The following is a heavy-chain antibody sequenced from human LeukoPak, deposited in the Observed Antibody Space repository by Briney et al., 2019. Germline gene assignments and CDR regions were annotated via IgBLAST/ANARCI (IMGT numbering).Heavy chain of an antibody. V-gene: IGHV3-48*03. J-gene: IGHJ3*02. CDR3: ARDDQGAFDI. Sequence: GGSLRLSCAASGFTFTSYEMSWVRQAPGKGLEWVSYISSSGSTTYYADSVKGRFTISRDNSKNTLYLQMNSLRAEDTAVYYCARDDQGAFDIWGQGTMVTVSS. D-gene: IGHD2-2*01. CDR1: GFTFTSYE. CDR2: ISSSGSTT.